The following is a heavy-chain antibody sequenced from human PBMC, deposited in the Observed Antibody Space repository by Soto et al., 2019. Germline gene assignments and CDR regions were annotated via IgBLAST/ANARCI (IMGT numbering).Heavy chain of an antibody. J-gene: IGHJ4*02. V-gene: IGHV3-74*01. CDR3: VRDDVGVGIDY. Sequence: EVQLVESGGGLVQPGGSLRLSCAASGFTFSNYWMHWVRQVPGKGLVWVSHIDSDGNHTTYADSVKGRFTISRDNAKNTVYLQMNRLRAEDTAVYYCVRDDVGVGIDYWGLGTLVTVSS. CDR1: GFTFSNYW. CDR2: IDSDGNHT. D-gene: IGHD1-26*01.